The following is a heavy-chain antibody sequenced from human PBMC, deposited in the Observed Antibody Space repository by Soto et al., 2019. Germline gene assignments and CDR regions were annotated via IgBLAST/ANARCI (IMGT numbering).Heavy chain of an antibody. CDR2: ISYDGSHA. CDR1: GFTFTTYG. J-gene: IGHJ4*02. CDR3: AKELTYSVASGFDY. Sequence: QVQLVDSGGGVVQPGRSLRLSCAASGFTFTTYGMHWVRRAPGKGLEWVAVISYDGSHAYYADSVKGRFTISRDNSKNTLYLQINSLRAEDTAVYYCAKELTYSVASGFDYWGRVTLVTVSS. V-gene: IGHV3-30*18. D-gene: IGHD1-26*01.